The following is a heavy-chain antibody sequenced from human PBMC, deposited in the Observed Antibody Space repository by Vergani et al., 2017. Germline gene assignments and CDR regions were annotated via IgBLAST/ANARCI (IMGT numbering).Heavy chain of an antibody. Sequence: QVQLVQSGAEVKKPGASVKVSCKASGYTFTSYDINWVRQATGQGLEWMGWMNPNSGNTGYAQKFQGRVTMTMNTSISTAYMGLSSLRSEDTAVYYCARRRRFGAANYFDYWGQGTLVTVSS. V-gene: IGHV1-8*01. CDR2: MNPNSGNT. D-gene: IGHD2-15*01. J-gene: IGHJ4*02. CDR1: GYTFTSYD. CDR3: ARRRRFGAANYFDY.